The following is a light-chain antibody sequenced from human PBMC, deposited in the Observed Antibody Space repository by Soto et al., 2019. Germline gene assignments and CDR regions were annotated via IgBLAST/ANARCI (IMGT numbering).Light chain of an antibody. CDR1: QSVSSN. J-gene: IGKJ2*01. V-gene: IGKV3-15*01. Sequence: EIVMTQSPATLSVSPGERATLSCRASQSVSSNLAWYQQKPGQAPRLLISGASTRATGVPARFSGSGSGTEFTLTISSLQSEDFAVYYCQQYNKWPHTFGQGTKLEIK. CDR2: GAS. CDR3: QQYNKWPHT.